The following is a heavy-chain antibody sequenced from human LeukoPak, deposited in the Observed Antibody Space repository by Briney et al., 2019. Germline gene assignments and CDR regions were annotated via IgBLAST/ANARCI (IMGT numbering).Heavy chain of an antibody. CDR2: IYTNENT. CDR3: ARSSDSSGYYGGGIIDY. V-gene: IGHV4-4*07. Sequence: PSETLSLTCTVSGGSISSYYWSWLRQPAGKGLEWIGRIYTNENTFFNPSLKSRVTMSVDTSKNQFSLQLTSVTAADAAVYYCARSSDSSGYYGGGIIDYWGQGTLVTVSS. J-gene: IGHJ4*02. D-gene: IGHD6-19*01. CDR1: GGSISSYY.